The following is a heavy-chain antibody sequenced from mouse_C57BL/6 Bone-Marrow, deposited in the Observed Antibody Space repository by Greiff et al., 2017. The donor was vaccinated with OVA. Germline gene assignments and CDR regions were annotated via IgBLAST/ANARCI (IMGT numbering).Heavy chain of an antibody. V-gene: IGHV1-81*01. CDR1: GYTFTSYG. J-gene: IGHJ1*03. CDR2: IYPRSGNT. CDR3: ASTPPIYYYGSSLWYFDV. D-gene: IGHD1-1*01. Sequence: QVQLKESGAELARPGASVKLSCKASGYTFTSYGISWVKQRTGQGLEWIGEIYPRSGNTYYNEKFKGKAKLPADKSSSKAYMELRRLTSADAAVYFCASTPPIYYYGSSLWYFDVWGTGTTVTVSS.